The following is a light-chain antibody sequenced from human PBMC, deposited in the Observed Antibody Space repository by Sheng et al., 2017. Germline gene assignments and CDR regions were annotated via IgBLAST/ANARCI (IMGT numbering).Light chain of an antibody. Sequence: EIVMTQSPATLSVSPGERATLSCRASESVSSNLAWYQQNFGQSPRLLIYAASSRATGIPDRFSGSGSGTEFTLTISRLEPEDFAVYYCQQYGSSPRTFGQGTKVEIK. CDR3: QQYGSSPRT. CDR1: ESVSSN. J-gene: IGKJ1*01. CDR2: AAS. V-gene: IGKV3-20*01.